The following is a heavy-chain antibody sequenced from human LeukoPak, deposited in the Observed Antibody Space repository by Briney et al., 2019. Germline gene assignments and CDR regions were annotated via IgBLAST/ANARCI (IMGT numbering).Heavy chain of an antibody. J-gene: IGHJ4*01. CDR2: IRPDGSEK. CDR3: ARDSAVTGATPGY. CDR1: GFTFSTYW. D-gene: IGHD4/OR15-4a*01. V-gene: IGHV3-7*01. Sequence: GGSLRLSCAASGFTFSTYWMSWVRQAPGKGLEWVANIRPDGSEKYYVDSVKGRFTISRDNAKNSLYLQMNSLRAEDTAVYYCARDSAVTGATPGYWGQGTLVNGSS.